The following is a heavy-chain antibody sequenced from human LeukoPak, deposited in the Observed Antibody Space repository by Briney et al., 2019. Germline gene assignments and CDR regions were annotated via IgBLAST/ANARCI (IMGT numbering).Heavy chain of an antibody. D-gene: IGHD2-15*01. J-gene: IGHJ4*02. V-gene: IGHV4-59*12. CDR2: INYSGST. CDR3: ARLNSGLDY. CDR1: GGSISRYY. Sequence: PSETLSLTCTVSGGSISRYYWSWIRQPPGKGLEWIGYINYSGSTKYNPSLKSRVTISVDTSKNQFSLKVTSVTAADTAVYYCARLNSGLDYWGQGTLVTVSS.